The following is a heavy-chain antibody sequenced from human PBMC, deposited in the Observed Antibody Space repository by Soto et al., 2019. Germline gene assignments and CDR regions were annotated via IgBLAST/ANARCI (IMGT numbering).Heavy chain of an antibody. CDR3: AKVLSRYHDSSGYPLDY. Sequence: GGSLRLSCVVSEFTFTDYWMNWVRQAPGKGLERVANKNPDGSVRYYADSVKGRFTISRDNSKNTLYLQMNSLRAEDTAVYYCAKVLSRYHDSSGYPLDYWGQGTLVTVSS. V-gene: IGHV3-7*05. CDR1: EFTFTDYW. CDR2: KNPDGSVR. D-gene: IGHD3-22*01. J-gene: IGHJ4*02.